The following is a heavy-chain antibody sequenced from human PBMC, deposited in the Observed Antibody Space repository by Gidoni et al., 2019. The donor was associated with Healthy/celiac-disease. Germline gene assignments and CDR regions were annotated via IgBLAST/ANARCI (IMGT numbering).Heavy chain of an antibody. CDR1: GFTFSSYS. J-gene: IGHJ3*02. D-gene: IGHD3-3*02. CDR2: ISSSSSYI. CDR3: ASAISSPGAFDI. V-gene: IGHV3-21*01. Sequence: EVQLVESGGGLVKPGGSLSLSCAASGFTFSSYSMNWVRQAPGKGLEWVSSISSSSSYIYYADSVKGRFTISRDNAKNSLYLQMNSLRAEDTAVYYCASAISSPGAFDIWGQGTMVTVSS.